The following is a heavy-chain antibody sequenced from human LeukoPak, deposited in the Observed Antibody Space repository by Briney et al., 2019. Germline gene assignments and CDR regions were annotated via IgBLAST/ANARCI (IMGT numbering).Heavy chain of an antibody. Sequence: SETLSLTCTVSGGSISSGDYYWSWIRQPPGKGLEWIGYIYYSGSTYYNPSLKSRVTISVDTSKNQFSLKLSSVTAADTAVYYCARAYAEAGWGFAPWGKGPRVTVSS. D-gene: IGHD2-8*01. CDR1: GGSISSGDYY. J-gene: IGHJ5*02. CDR3: ARAYAEAGWGFAP. V-gene: IGHV4-30-4*01. CDR2: IYYSGST.